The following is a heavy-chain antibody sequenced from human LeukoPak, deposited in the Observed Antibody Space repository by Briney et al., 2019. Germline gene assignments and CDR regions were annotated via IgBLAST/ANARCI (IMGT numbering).Heavy chain of an antibody. Sequence: PSETLSLTCTAAGGSISSYYWSWIRHPAGKGLEWFGRIYTSGSTNYNASSKSRVSMTVDTSKNQFSLKLSSVAGAETGGFYFARVNSGSYREFDLWGQGPRDTVS. CDR1: GGSISSYY. CDR2: IYTSGST. J-gene: IGHJ4*02. CDR3: ARVNSGSYREFDL. V-gene: IGHV4-4*07. D-gene: IGHD1-26*01.